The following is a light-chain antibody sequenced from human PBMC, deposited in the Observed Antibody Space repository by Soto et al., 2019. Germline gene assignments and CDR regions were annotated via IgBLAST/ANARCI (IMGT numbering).Light chain of an antibody. CDR1: QGVTTN. J-gene: IGKJ5*01. CDR2: DVS. CDR3: QQYNNWPFS. V-gene: IGKV3-15*01. Sequence: EIVMTQSPGTLSVSPGERATLSCRAGQGVTTNFAWYKTKSGQSPRLIIYDVSIRATGVPARVSGTVSETDVTLTISGLQSEESAVYFGQQYNNWPFSFGQGTRLEI.